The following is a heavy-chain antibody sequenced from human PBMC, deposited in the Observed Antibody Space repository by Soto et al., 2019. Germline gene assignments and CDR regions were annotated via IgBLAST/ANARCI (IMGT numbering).Heavy chain of an antibody. J-gene: IGHJ4*02. CDR1: GGSITHYY. Sequence: KTSETLSLTCTVSGGSITHYYWGWIRQSPGRGLECIGYIFYTGTADYNPSLRSRVTISVDSSKNLFSLSLRSVTAADAAIYYCSIIKRGYSYGSMLDFWSRGIQVYVS. CDR2: IFYTGTA. D-gene: IGHD5-18*01. V-gene: IGHV4-59*12. CDR3: SIIKRGYSYGSMLDF.